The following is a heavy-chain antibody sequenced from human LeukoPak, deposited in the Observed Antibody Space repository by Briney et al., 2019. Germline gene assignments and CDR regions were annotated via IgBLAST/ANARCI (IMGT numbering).Heavy chain of an antibody. V-gene: IGHV1-18*01. J-gene: IGHJ5*02. CDR1: GYTFTSYG. CDR2: ISAYNGNT. Sequence: EASVKVSCKASGYTFTSYGISWVRQAPGQGLEWMGWISAYNGNTNYAQKLQGRVTMTTDTSTSTAYMELRSLRSDDTAVYYCARVDIVVVPAAIQFDPWGQGTLVTVSS. D-gene: IGHD2-2*01. CDR3: ARVDIVVVPAAIQFDP.